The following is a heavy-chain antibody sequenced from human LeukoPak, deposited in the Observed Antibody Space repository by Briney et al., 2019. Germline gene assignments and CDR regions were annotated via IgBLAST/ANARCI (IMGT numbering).Heavy chain of an antibody. CDR2: ISYDGSNK. J-gene: IGHJ4*02. D-gene: IGHD6-19*01. CDR1: GFTFSSYA. Sequence: GGSLRLSCAASGFTFSSYAMHWVRQAPGKGLEWVAVISYDGSNKYYADSVKGRFTISRDNSKNTPYLQMNCLRAEDTAVYYCARVSSGWYYDYWGQGTLVTVSS. CDR3: ARVSSGWYYDY. V-gene: IGHV3-30-3*01.